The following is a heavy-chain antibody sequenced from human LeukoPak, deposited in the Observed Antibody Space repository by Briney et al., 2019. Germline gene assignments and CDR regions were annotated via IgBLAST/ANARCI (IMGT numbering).Heavy chain of an antibody. CDR2: ISGSGGST. Sequence: GGSLRLSCAASGFTFSSYAMSWVRQAPGKGLEWVSAISGSGGSTYYADSVKGRFTISRDNSKNTFYLQMNSLKAEDTAVYYCARVVISVAMSDYYGMDVWGPGTTVTVSS. J-gene: IGHJ6*02. D-gene: IGHD2-2*01. CDR3: ARVVISVAMSDYYGMDV. CDR1: GFTFSSYA. V-gene: IGHV3-23*01.